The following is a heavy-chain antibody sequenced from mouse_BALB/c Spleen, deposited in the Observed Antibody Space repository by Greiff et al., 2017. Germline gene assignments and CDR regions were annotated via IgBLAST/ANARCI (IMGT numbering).Heavy chain of an antibody. Sequence: EVKLQESGGGLVQPGGSLKLSCAASGFTFSSYTMSWVRQTPEKRLEWVAYISNGGGSTYYPDTVKGRFTISRDNAKNTLYLQMSSLKSEDTAMYYCARGGYDYAMDYWGQGTSVTVSS. V-gene: IGHV5-12-2*01. J-gene: IGHJ4*01. D-gene: IGHD2-2*01. CDR3: ARGGYDYAMDY. CDR1: GFTFSSYT. CDR2: ISNGGGST.